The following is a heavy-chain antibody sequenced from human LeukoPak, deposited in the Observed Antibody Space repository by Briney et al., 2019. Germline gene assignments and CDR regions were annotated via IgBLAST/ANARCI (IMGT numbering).Heavy chain of an antibody. CDR2: ISSDGDKR. D-gene: IGHD6-13*01. CDR3: ARGTLKAAATDFDY. J-gene: IGHJ4*02. V-gene: IGHV3-64D*09. Sequence: GGSLRLSCSASGITFSSYAMHWVRQAPGKGLEYVSGISSDGDKRYYADSVTGRFIISRDNPKNTLYLQMSSLRAEDTALYYCARGTLKAAATDFDYWGQGTLVTVSS. CDR1: GITFSSYA.